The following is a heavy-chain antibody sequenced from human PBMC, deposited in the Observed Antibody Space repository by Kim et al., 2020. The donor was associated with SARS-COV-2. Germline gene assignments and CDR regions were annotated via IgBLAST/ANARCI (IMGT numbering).Heavy chain of an antibody. V-gene: IGHV5-51*01. D-gene: IGHD3-10*01. Sequence: SDTRYSPSFQGQVTISADKSISTAYLQWSSLKASDTAMYYCARHLYGTDYWGQGTLVTVSS. J-gene: IGHJ4*02. CDR2: SDT. CDR3: ARHLYGTDY.